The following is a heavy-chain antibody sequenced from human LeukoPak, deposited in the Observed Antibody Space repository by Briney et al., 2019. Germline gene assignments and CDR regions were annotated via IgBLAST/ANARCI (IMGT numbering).Heavy chain of an antibody. V-gene: IGHV3-33*01. D-gene: IGHD3-3*01. CDR1: GFTFSSYG. CDR2: IWYDGSNK. J-gene: IGHJ4*02. CDR3: ARGSLPSYDFWSGYSYYFDY. Sequence: PGGSLRLSCAASGFTFSSYGVHWVRQAPGEGLEWVAVIWYDGSNKYYADSVKGRFTISRDNSKNTLYLQMNSLRAEDTAVYYCARGSLPSYDFWSGYSYYFDYWGQGTLVTVSS.